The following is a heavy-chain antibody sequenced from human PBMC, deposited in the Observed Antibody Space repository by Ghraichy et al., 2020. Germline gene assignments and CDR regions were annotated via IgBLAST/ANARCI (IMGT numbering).Heavy chain of an antibody. J-gene: IGHJ6*03. CDR1: GFTFSSYG. CDR3: AKVDTPAADYYYYYMDV. Sequence: GGSLRLSCAASGFTFSSYGMHWVRQAPGKGLEWVAVISYDGSNKYYADSVKGRFTISRDNSKNTLYLQMNSLRAEDTAVYYCAKVDTPAADYYYYYMDVWGKGTTVTVSS. V-gene: IGHV3-30*18. CDR2: ISYDGSNK. D-gene: IGHD2-2*02.